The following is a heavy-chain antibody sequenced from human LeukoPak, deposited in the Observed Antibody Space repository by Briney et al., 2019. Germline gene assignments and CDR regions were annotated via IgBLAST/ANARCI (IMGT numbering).Heavy chain of an antibody. Sequence: GGSLRLSCAASGFTFTNYEMSWVRQAPGKGLEWLSSISGSGDSVFYADPVKGRFTISRDNSLNTLHLQMNSLRAEDTAFYYCGKGNTASRPGFVDWGQGTLVTVSS. V-gene: IGHV3-23*01. CDR1: GFTFTNYE. J-gene: IGHJ4*02. D-gene: IGHD5-18*01. CDR3: GKGNTASRPGFVD. CDR2: ISGSGDSV.